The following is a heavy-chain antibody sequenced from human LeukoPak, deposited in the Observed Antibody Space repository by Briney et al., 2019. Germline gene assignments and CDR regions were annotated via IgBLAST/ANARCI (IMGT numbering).Heavy chain of an antibody. CDR1: GFTFSDYY. J-gene: IGHJ1*01. CDR2: ISSSSSYT. V-gene: IGHV3-11*03. CDR3: AKAGCGDGSCYYAEYFQH. Sequence: GGSLRLSCAASGFTFSDYYMSWIRQAPGKGLEWVSYISSSSSYTNYADSVKGRFTISRDNAKNSLYLQMNSLRAEDTAVYYCAKAGCGDGSCYYAEYFQHWGQGTLVTVSS. D-gene: IGHD2-15*01.